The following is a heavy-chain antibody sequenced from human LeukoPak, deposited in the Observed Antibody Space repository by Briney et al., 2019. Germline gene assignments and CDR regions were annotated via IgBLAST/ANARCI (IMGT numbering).Heavy chain of an antibody. D-gene: IGHD5-18*01. Sequence: SETLSLTCAVSGGSISSSNWWSWVRQPPGKGLEWVGEIYHSGSTNYNPSLKSRVTISVDKSKNQFSLKLSSVTAADTAVYCCARDLADTAMVQGHYYYYYYMDVWGKGTTVTVSS. V-gene: IGHV4-4*01. J-gene: IGHJ6*03. CDR3: ARDLADTAMVQGHYYYYYYMDV. CDR1: GGSISSSNW. CDR2: IYHSGST.